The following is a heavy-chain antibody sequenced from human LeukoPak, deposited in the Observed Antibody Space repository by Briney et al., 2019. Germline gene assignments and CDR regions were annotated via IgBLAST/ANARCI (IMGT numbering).Heavy chain of an antibody. D-gene: IGHD3-22*01. Sequence: GASVNVSCKASVYTFTSYGISWVRQAPGQGLEWMGWISAYNGNTNYAQKLQGRVTMTTDTSTSTAYMELRSLRSDDTAVYYCARFLQKAGYYYDSSGFLDYWGQGTLVTVSS. CDR2: ISAYNGNT. CDR3: ARFLQKAGYYYDSSGFLDY. J-gene: IGHJ4*02. CDR1: VYTFTSYG. V-gene: IGHV1-18*01.